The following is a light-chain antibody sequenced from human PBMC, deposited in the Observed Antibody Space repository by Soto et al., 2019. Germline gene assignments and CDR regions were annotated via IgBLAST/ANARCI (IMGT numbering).Light chain of an antibody. J-gene: IGLJ3*02. CDR2: GNS. Sequence: QSVLTQPPSVSGAPGQTVTISCTGSSSNIGAGYDVHWYQQLPGTAPKLLIYGNSNRPSGVPDRFSGSKSGTSASLAITVLQAEDEADSDCQSYASGLSGSVFGGGTKLTVL. CDR3: QSYASGLSGSV. CDR1: SSNIGAGYD. V-gene: IGLV1-40*01.